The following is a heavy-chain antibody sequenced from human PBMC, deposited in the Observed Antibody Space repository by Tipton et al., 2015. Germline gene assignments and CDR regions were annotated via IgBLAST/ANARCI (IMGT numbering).Heavy chain of an antibody. CDR3: ARLGNLDWGDY. Sequence: QLVQSGPEVKKPGASVKVSCKASGYTFTSYGISWVRQAPGQGLEWMGIIYPGDSHTRYNPSFQGQVTISADKSISTAYLHWSSLRASATAMYYCARLGNLDWGDYWGQGTLVTVSS. J-gene: IGHJ4*02. CDR2: IYPGDSHT. D-gene: IGHD7-27*01. CDR1: GYTFTSYG. V-gene: IGHV5-51*01.